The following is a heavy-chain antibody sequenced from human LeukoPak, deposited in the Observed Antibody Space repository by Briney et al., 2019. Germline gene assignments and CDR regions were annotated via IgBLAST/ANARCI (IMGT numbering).Heavy chain of an antibody. CDR2: FDPEDGET. J-gene: IGHJ5*02. CDR1: GYTLTELS. D-gene: IGHD1-1*01. Sequence: ASVKVSCKVSGYTLTELSMHWVRQAPGKGLEWMGVFDPEDGETIYAQKFQGRVTMTEDTSTDTAYMELSSLRSEDTAVYYCATVRAKYNWNDKRYWFDPWGQGTLVTVSS. V-gene: IGHV1-24*01. CDR3: ATVRAKYNWNDKRYWFDP.